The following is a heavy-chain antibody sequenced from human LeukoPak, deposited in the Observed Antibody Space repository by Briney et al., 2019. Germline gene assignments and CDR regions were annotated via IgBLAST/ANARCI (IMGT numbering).Heavy chain of an antibody. CDR3: ARDTQSLTYSSSGFDP. J-gene: IGHJ5*02. CDR1: GYTFTSYG. D-gene: IGHD6-6*01. CDR2: ISAYNGNT. Sequence: ASVKVSCKASGYTFTSYGISWVRQAPGQGLEWMGWISAYNGNTNYAQKLQGRVTMTTDTSTSTAYMELRSLRSDDTAVYYCARDTQSLTYSSSGFDPWSQGTLVTVSS. V-gene: IGHV1-18*01.